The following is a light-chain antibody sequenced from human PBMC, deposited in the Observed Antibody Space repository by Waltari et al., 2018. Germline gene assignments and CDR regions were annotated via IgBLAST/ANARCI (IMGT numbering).Light chain of an antibody. V-gene: IGKV2-28*01. Sequence: DIVMTQSPLSLPVTPGEPASISCRSSQCLLHSNGYNYLNWYLQKPGQSPQWLIYLGFNRASGVPDSFSGSGSGTDFTLKISRVEAEDVGVYYCMQALQTPRYTFGQGTKLEIK. J-gene: IGKJ2*01. CDR1: QCLLHSNGYNY. CDR3: MQALQTPRYT. CDR2: LGF.